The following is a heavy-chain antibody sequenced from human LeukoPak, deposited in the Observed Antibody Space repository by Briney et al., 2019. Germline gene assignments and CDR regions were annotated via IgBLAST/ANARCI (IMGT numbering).Heavy chain of an antibody. CDR1: GYTFTSYA. D-gene: IGHD3-10*01. CDR3: ARDRLGGVRGVILWFDP. J-gene: IGHJ5*02. V-gene: IGHV1-3*01. Sequence: ASVKVSCKASGYTFTSYAMHWVRQAPGQRLEWMGWINAGNGNTKYSQEFQGRVTITRDTSASTAYMELSSLRSEDTAVYYCARDRLGGVRGVILWFDPWGQGTLVTVSS. CDR2: INAGNGNT.